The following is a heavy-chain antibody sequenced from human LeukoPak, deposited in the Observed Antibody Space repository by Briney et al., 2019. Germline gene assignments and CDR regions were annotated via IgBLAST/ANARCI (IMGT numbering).Heavy chain of an antibody. CDR3: ARYTSLSSNWFDP. CDR1: GGAISSDNYY. V-gene: IGHV4-31*03. J-gene: IGHJ5*02. Sequence: SETLSLTCTVSGGAISSDNYYWTWIRQHPEEGLEWIGYIHYSGITYYNPSLRSRVTISVDTSQNHFSLQLTSVTAADTAVYYCARYTSLSSNWFDPWGQGTLVTVSS. D-gene: IGHD6-6*01. CDR2: IHYSGIT.